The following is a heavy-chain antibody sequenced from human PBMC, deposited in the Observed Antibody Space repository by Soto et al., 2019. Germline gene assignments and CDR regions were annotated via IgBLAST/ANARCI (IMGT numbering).Heavy chain of an antibody. J-gene: IGHJ5*02. CDR3: ARVDYDFWSGYYTGRNWFDP. CDR2: IYYSGST. D-gene: IGHD3-3*01. V-gene: IGHV4-39*01. Sequence: SETVSLTCTVSGGSISSSSYYWGWIRQPPGKGLEWIGSIYYSGSTYYNPSLKSRVTISVDTSKNQFSLKLSSVTAADTAVYYCARVDYDFWSGYYTGRNWFDPWGQGTLVTVSS. CDR1: GGSISSSSYY.